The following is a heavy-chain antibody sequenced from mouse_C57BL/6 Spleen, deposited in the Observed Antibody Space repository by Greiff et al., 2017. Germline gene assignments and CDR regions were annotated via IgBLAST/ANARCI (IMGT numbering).Heavy chain of an antibody. CDR2: IHPNSGST. J-gene: IGHJ4*01. Sequence: QVQLKQPGAELVKPGASVKLSCKASGYTFTSYWMHWVKQRPGQGLEWIGMIHPNSGSTNYNEKFKSKATLTVDKSSSTAYMQLSSLTSEDSAVYYCASPYYYGSSYYAMDYWGQGTSVTVSS. D-gene: IGHD1-1*01. V-gene: IGHV1-64*01. CDR3: ASPYYYGSSYYAMDY. CDR1: GYTFTSYW.